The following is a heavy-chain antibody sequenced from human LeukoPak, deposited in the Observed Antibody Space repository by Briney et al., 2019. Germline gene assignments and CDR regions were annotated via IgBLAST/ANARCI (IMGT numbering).Heavy chain of an antibody. J-gene: IGHJ5*02. CDR2: ISYSATT. V-gene: IGHV4-59*01. D-gene: IGHD3-22*01. Sequence: SETLSLTCTVSGAYISRYYWSWIRQPPGKGLDWIGYISYSATTNYNPSPMSRVTITVDTSKNQFSLKLSSVTAADTAVYYCARDMRGDFYDPSGLNWFDPWGQGTLVTVSS. CDR1: GAYISRYY. CDR3: ARDMRGDFYDPSGLNWFDP.